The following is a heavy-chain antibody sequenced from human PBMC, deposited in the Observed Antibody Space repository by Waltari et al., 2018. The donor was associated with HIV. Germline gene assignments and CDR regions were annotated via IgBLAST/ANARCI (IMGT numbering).Heavy chain of an antibody. CDR2: FYHRGSP. CDR1: GSSISSGYY. D-gene: IGHD3-10*01. CDR3: ARDGSGSSSGAFDI. J-gene: IGHJ3*02. Sequence: QVQLQESGPGLVKPSETLYLTCAVYGSSISSGYYWGWIRQPPGKGLAWLGSFYHRGSPFSNPSRRRRVTIALDTSKIQFSLKLSSVTAADTAVYYCARDGSGSSSGAFDIWGQGTMVTVSS. V-gene: IGHV4-38-2*02.